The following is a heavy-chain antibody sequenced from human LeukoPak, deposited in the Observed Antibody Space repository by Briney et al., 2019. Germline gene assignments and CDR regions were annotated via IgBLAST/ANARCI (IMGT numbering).Heavy chain of an antibody. Sequence: SETLSLTCTVSGGSISSYYWSWIRQPPGKGLEWIGYIYYSGSTNYNPSLKSRVTISVDTSKNQFSLKLSSVTAADTAVYYCARVRRPNYGSGLGPWFDPWGQGTLVTVSS. V-gene: IGHV4-59*01. CDR3: ARVRRPNYGSGLGPWFDP. CDR1: GGSISSYY. CDR2: IYYSGST. J-gene: IGHJ5*02. D-gene: IGHD3-10*01.